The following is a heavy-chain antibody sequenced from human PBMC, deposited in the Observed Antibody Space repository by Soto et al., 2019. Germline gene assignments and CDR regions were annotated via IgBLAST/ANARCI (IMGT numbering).Heavy chain of an antibody. V-gene: IGHV4-61*01. CDR3: AKGFSTGMYVDS. CDR1: GDSVSSNSYY. Sequence: QVQLQESGPGLVTPSGTLSLTCSVSGDSVSSNSYYWTWIRQPPGKTLEWVGFLLSSGGTSTNPSPRGRLSMSVDTSKNQFSMRLTSVTAADTGVYFCAKGFSTGMYVDSWGRGTLVTVSS. D-gene: IGHD6-19*01. J-gene: IGHJ5*01. CDR2: LLSSGGT.